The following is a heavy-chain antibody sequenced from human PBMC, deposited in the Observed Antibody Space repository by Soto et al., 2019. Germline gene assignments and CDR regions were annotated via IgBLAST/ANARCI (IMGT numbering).Heavy chain of an antibody. D-gene: IGHD3-3*01. J-gene: IGHJ5*02. Sequence: GGSLRLSCAASGFTFSSYSMNWVRQAPGKGLEWVSYISSSSSTIYYADSVKGRFTISRDNAKNSLYLQMNSLRAEDTAVYYCARGPETIFGVTPGNWFDPWGKGTLVTVAS. CDR3: ARGPETIFGVTPGNWFDP. V-gene: IGHV3-48*01. CDR1: GFTFSSYS. CDR2: ISSSSSTI.